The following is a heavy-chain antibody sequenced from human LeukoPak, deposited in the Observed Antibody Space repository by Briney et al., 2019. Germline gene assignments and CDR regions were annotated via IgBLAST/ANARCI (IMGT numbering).Heavy chain of an antibody. J-gene: IGHJ4*02. D-gene: IGHD2/OR15-2a*01. CDR3: VSSLSFSY. V-gene: IGHV3-23*01. Sequence: PGGSLRLSCAASGFTFSSNAMRWVRQAPGKGLEWVSGISDSGGRTYYADSVKGRFTISRDNSKNTLYLQMNSLRAEDTAVYYCVSSLSFSYWGQGTLVTVSS. CDR1: GFTFSSNA. CDR2: ISDSGGRT.